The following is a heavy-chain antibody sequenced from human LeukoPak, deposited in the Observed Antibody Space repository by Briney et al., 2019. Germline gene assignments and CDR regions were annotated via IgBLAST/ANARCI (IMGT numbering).Heavy chain of an antibody. J-gene: IGHJ4*02. CDR2: ISYDGSNK. V-gene: IGHV3-30*18. D-gene: IGHD2-21*02. CDR1: GFTSSSYG. CDR3: AKDRDSYHDY. Sequence: GGSLRLSCAASGFTSSSYGMHWVRQAPGKGLEWVAVISYDGSNKYYADSVKGRFTISRDNSKNTLYLQMNSLRAEDTAVYYCAKDRDSYHDYWGQGTLVTVSS.